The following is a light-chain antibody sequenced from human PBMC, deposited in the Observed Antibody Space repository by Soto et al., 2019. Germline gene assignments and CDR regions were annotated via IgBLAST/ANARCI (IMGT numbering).Light chain of an antibody. V-gene: IGKV1-5*03. Sequence: DIQMTQSPSTLSASVGDRVTITCRARQSLNIWLAWYQQKPGKAPKLLISKASSLESGVPSRFSGSGSGTEFTLTISSLQPDDFATYYCQQYKAYSYTFGQGTKLEMK. CDR2: KAS. CDR3: QQYKAYSYT. CDR1: QSLNIW. J-gene: IGKJ2*01.